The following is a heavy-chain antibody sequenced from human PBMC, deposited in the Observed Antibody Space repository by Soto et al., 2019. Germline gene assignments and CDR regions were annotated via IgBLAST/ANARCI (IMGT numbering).Heavy chain of an antibody. D-gene: IGHD3-22*01. CDR1: GFTFSDSY. CDR2: ISWNSGSI. J-gene: IGHJ4*02. Sequence: PGGSLRLSCAASGFTFSDSYMHWVRQAPGKGLEWVSGISWNSGSIGYADSVRGRFTISRDNAKNSLYLQMNSLRAEDTALYYCAKSLYYYDSSGSHPFDYWGQGTLVTVSS. V-gene: IGHV3-9*01. CDR3: AKSLYYYDSSGSHPFDY.